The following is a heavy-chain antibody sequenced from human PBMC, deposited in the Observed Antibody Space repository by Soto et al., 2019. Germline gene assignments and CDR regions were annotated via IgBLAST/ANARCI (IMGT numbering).Heavy chain of an antibody. D-gene: IGHD1-26*01. CDR2: IYHSGST. CDR3: ASSRGSPVTLDY. Sequence: PSETLSLTCAVSGGSISSGGYSWSWIRQPPGKGLEWIGYIYHSGSTYYNPSLKSRVTISVDRSKNQFSLKLSSVTAADTAVYYCASSRGSPVTLDYWGQGTLVTVSS. J-gene: IGHJ4*02. V-gene: IGHV4-30-2*01. CDR1: GGSISSGGYS.